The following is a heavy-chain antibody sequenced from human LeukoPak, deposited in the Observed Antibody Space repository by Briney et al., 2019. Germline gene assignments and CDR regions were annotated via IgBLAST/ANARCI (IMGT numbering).Heavy chain of an antibody. V-gene: IGHV3-21*01. J-gene: IGHJ4*02. D-gene: IGHD4-17*01. CDR1: GFTFSSYG. CDR3: AKTGRDYGDFFYFDY. Sequence: GGSLRLSCAASGFTFSSYGMNWVRQAPGKGLEWVSSISSSSSYIYYADSVKGRFTISRDNAKNSLYLQMNSLRAEDTAVYYCAKTGRDYGDFFYFDYWGQGTLVTVSS. CDR2: ISSSSSYI.